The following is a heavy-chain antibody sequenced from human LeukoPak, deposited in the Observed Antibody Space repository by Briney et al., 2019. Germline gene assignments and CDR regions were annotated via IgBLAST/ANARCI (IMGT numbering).Heavy chain of an antibody. V-gene: IGHV4-34*01. CDR3: ARAIPHVDTARYFDY. J-gene: IGHJ4*02. D-gene: IGHD5-18*01. CDR1: GGSFSGYY. CDR2: INHSGST. Sequence: PSETLSLTCAVYGGSFSGYYWSWIRQPSGKGLEWIGEINHSGSTNYNPSLKSRVTISVDTSKNQFSLKLSSVTAADTAVYYCARAIPHVDTARYFDYWGQGTLVTVSS.